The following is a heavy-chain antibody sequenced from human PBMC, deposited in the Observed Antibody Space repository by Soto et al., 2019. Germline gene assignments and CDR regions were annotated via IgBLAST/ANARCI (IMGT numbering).Heavy chain of an antibody. D-gene: IGHD3-16*01. CDR3: ARVWGSGPYFDY. CDR2: IYYSGST. J-gene: IGHJ4*02. V-gene: IGHV4-31*02. Sequence: PSETLSLTCTVSGGSISSGGYYWSWIRQHPGKGLEWIGYIYYSGSTYYNPSLKSRVTISVDTSKNQFSLKLSSVTAADTAVYYCARVWGSGPYFDYWGQGTLVTVSS. CDR1: GGSISSGGYY.